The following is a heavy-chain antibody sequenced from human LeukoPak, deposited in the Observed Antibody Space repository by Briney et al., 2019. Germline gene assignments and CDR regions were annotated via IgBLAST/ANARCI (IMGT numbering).Heavy chain of an antibody. CDR1: GYTLTELS. D-gene: IGHD2-2*01. J-gene: IGHJ4*02. V-gene: IGHV1-24*01. CDR3: ARDLEESSTSCYLDY. CDR2: FDPEDGET. Sequence: ASVKVSCKVSGYTLTELSMHWVRQAPGKGLEWMGGFDPEDGETIYAQKFQGRVTMTEDTSTDTAYMELSSLRSEDTAVYYCARDLEESSTSCYLDYWGQGTLVTVSS.